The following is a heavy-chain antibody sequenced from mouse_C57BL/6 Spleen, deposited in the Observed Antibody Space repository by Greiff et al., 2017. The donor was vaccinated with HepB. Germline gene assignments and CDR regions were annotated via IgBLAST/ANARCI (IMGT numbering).Heavy chain of an antibody. J-gene: IGHJ3*01. Sequence: EVQGVASGGGLVQPGGSMILSCVASGFTFSNYWMNWVRQSPEKGLEWVAQIRLKSDNYAKLSAESVKGRFTISRDDSKTSDYLQMNNLSAEDTGIYYCTVPSWFAYWGQGTLVTVSS. V-gene: IGHV6-3*01. CDR3: TVPSWFAY. CDR1: GFTFSNYW. CDR2: IRLKSDNYAK.